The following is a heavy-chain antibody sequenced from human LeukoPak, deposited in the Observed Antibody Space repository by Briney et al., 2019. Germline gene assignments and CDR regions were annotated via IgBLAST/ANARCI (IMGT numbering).Heavy chain of an antibody. J-gene: IGHJ4*02. V-gene: IGHV3-33*01. D-gene: IGHD3-3*01. CDR2: IWYDGSNK. CDR1: GFSFSSYG. Sequence: GGSLRLSCAASGFSFSSYGMHWVRQAPGKGLEWVAMIWYDGSNKYYADSVKGRFTISRDNSKDTLFLQMNSLRAEDTAVYYCARDGAFWSGYPYYFDYWGQGTLVTVSS. CDR3: ARDGAFWSGYPYYFDY.